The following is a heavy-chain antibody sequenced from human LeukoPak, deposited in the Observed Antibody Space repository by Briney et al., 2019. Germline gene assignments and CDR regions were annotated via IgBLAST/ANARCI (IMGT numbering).Heavy chain of an antibody. CDR2: ISSSSSYI. D-gene: IGHD6-6*01. CDR3: ASYEYSSSFDY. CDR1: GFTFSSYS. Sequence: GGSLRLSCAASGFTFSSYSMNWVRQAPGEGLEWVSSISSSSSYIYYADSLKGRFTISRDNATNSLYLQMNSLRAEDTAVYYCASYEYSSSFDYWGQGTLVTVSS. J-gene: IGHJ4*02. V-gene: IGHV3-21*01.